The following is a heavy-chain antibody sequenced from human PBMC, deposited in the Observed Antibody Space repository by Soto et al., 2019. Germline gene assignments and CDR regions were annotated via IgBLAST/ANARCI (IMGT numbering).Heavy chain of an antibody. Sequence: SVKVSCKAPGGTFSSYAISWVRQAPGQGLEWMGGIIPIFGTANYAQKFQGRVTITADESTSTAYMELSSLRSEDTAVYYCARDSRAINYGGNSVWVYYYYGMDVWGQGTTVTVSS. CDR2: IIPIFGTA. V-gene: IGHV1-69*13. CDR1: GGTFSSYA. D-gene: IGHD4-17*01. J-gene: IGHJ6*02. CDR3: ARDSRAINYGGNSVWVYYYYGMDV.